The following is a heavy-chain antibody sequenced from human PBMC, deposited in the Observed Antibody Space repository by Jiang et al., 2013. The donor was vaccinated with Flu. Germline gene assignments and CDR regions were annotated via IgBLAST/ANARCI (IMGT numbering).Heavy chain of an antibody. J-gene: IGHJ6*02. CDR2: MNPNSGNT. V-gene: IGHV1-8*01. CDR1: GYTFTSYD. Sequence: GAEVKKPGASVKVSCKASGYTFTSYDINWVRQATGQGLEWMGWMNPNSGNTGYAQKFQGRVTMTRNTSISTAYMELSSLRSEDTAVYYCARGSEAATPFYYYYYGMDVWGQGTTVTVSS. D-gene: IGHD1-26*01. CDR3: ARGSEAATPFYYYYYGMDV.